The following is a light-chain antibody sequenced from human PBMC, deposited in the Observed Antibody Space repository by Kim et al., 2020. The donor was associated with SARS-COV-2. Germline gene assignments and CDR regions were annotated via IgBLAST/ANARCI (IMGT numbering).Light chain of an antibody. CDR2: GAS. CDR1: QSVSSSY. V-gene: IGKV3-20*01. J-gene: IGKJ1*01. CDR3: QQYGSSPRT. Sequence: SPGERDTLSCRASQSVSSSYLAWYQQKPGQTPRLRIYGASSRATGIPDRFSGSGSGTDFTLTISRLEPEDFAVYYCQQYGSSPRTFGQGTKVDIK.